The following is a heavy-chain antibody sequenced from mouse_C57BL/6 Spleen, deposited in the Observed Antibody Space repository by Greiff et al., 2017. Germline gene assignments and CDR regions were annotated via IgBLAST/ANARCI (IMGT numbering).Heavy chain of an antibody. J-gene: IGHJ3*01. CDR3: ARRYDYDQAWFAY. D-gene: IGHD2-4*01. V-gene: IGHV5-17*01. Sequence: EVQLQESGGGLVKPGGSLKLSCAASGFTFSDYGMHWVRQAPEKGLEWVAYISSGSSTIYYADTVKGRFTISRDNAKNTLFLQMTSLRSEDTAMYYCARRYDYDQAWFAYWGQGTLVTVSA. CDR2: ISSGSSTI. CDR1: GFTFSDYG.